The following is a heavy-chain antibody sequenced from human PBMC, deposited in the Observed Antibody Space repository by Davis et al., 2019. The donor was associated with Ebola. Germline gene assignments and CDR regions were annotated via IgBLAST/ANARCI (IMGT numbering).Heavy chain of an antibody. D-gene: IGHD3-10*01. Sequence: MPSETLSLTCTVSGGSISSGGYYWSWIRQHPGKGLEWIGYIYYSGSTYYNPSLKSRVTISVDTSKNQFSLKLSSVTAADTAVYYCARDLTMVRGVIMEYYFDYWGQGTLVTVSS. V-gene: IGHV4-31*03. CDR1: GGSISSGGYY. CDR3: ARDLTMVRGVIMEYYFDY. CDR2: IYYSGST. J-gene: IGHJ4*02.